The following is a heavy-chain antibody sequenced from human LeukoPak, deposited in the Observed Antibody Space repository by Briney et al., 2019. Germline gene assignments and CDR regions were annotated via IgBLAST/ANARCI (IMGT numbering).Heavy chain of an antibody. J-gene: IGHJ4*02. CDR3: ARTDSSEYYFDY. CDR1: GGSISSSSYY. CDR2: IYYSGST. Sequence: SEPLSLTCTVSGGSISSSSYYWGWIRQPPGKGLEWIGSIYYSGSTYYNPSLKSRVTISVDTSKNQFSLKLSSVTAADTAVYYCARTDSSEYYFDYWGQGTLVTVSS. V-gene: IGHV4-39*07. D-gene: IGHD6-25*01.